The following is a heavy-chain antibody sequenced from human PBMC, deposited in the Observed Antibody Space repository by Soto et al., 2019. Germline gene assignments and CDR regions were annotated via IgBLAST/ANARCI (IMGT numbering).Heavy chain of an antibody. V-gene: IGHV3-30-3*01. CDR1: GSSFRKYP. CDR3: VRGGYSSSWERLVT. J-gene: IGHJ4*01. D-gene: IGHD4-4*01. CDR2: ISHDGVTK. Sequence: SLRISWAASGSSFRKYPMHWVRQTPDKGLDGVAVISHDGVTKNSADSLKGRFSISRDNSRNTLYLEMNSLRTEYTAMYYCVRGGYSSSWERLVTWGQGTLLTVFS.